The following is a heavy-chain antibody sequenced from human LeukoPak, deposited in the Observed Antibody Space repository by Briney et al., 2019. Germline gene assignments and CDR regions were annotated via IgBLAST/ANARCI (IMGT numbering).Heavy chain of an antibody. CDR1: GFTFSSYS. D-gene: IGHD6-13*01. V-gene: IGHV3-21*01. CDR2: ISSSSSYI. CDR3: ARGGIAAAGPFDP. Sequence: GGSLSLSCAASGFTFSSYSMNWVRQAPGKGLEWVSSISSSSSYIYYADSVKGRFTISRDNAKNSLYLQMNSLRAEDTAVYYCARGGIAAAGPFDPWGQGTLVTVSS. J-gene: IGHJ5*02.